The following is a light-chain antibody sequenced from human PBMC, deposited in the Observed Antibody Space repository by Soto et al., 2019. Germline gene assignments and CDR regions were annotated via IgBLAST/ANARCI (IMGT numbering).Light chain of an antibody. CDR3: METLRSPFT. Sequence: DIVMTQSPLYLRVTPGEPASISCRFTQSLLNSNGYYLDWYRQKPGQSPQILIYLGSNRAFGVPDRFSGSGSGTDFILKINRVEAEDVRADDCMETLRSPFTYGTGNKVDL. J-gene: IGKJ3*01. V-gene: IGKV2-28*01. CDR1: QSLLNSNGYY. CDR2: LGS.